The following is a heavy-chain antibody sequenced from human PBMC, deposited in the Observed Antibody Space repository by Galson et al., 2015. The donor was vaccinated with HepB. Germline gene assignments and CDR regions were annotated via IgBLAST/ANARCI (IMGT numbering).Heavy chain of an antibody. V-gene: IGHV1-69*02. D-gene: IGHD3-22*01. CDR2: IIPILGIA. CDR3: ARVKNYYDSSGYRYHYFDY. Sequence: SVKVSCKASGGTFSSYTISWVRQAPGQGLEWMGRIIPILGIANYAQKFQGRVTITADKSTSTAYMELSSLRSEDTAVNYCARVKNYYDSSGYRYHYFDYWGQGTLVTVSS. J-gene: IGHJ4*02. CDR1: GGTFSSYT.